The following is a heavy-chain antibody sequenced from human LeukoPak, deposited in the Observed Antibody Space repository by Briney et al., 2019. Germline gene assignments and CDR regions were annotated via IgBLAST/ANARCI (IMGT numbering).Heavy chain of an antibody. D-gene: IGHD6-13*01. Sequence: GGSLRLSCAASGFTFSSYSMNWVRQAPGKGLEWVSSISSGSNYIFYADSLKGRFTTSRDNARNSLHLQMNSLRAEDTAVYYCSRWGTYSSSWLGAFDIWGQGTMVTVSS. CDR3: SRWGTYSSSWLGAFDI. CDR1: GFTFSSYS. CDR2: ISSGSNYI. J-gene: IGHJ3*02. V-gene: IGHV3-21*04.